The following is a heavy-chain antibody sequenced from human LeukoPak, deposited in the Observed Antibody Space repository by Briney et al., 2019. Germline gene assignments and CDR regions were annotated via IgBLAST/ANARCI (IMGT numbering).Heavy chain of an antibody. CDR1: GFTFNSYW. CDR3: VSDLCGGDDQ. D-gene: IGHD2-21*02. Sequence: GGSLRLSCAASGFTFNSYWMHWVRQAPGKGLVWVSRIDEDGKTIYYADSVKGRFTISRDNAKDTLYLQMSSLRDEDTAVYYCVSDLCGGDDQRGRGTLVTVSS. CDR2: IDEDGKTI. V-gene: IGHV3-74*01. J-gene: IGHJ4*02.